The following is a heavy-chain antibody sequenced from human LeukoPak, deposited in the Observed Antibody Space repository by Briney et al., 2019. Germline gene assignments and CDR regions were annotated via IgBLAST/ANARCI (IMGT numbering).Heavy chain of an antibody. CDR3: ARDGTTVITNYYYGMDV. Sequence: GGSLRLSCAASGFTFSSYGMHWVRQAPGKGLEWVAVIWYDGSNKYYADSVKGRFTISRDNSKNTLYLQMNSLRAEDTAVYHCARDGTTVITNYYYGMDVWGQGTTVTVSS. D-gene: IGHD4-17*01. CDR2: IWYDGSNK. J-gene: IGHJ6*02. CDR1: GFTFSSYG. V-gene: IGHV3-33*01.